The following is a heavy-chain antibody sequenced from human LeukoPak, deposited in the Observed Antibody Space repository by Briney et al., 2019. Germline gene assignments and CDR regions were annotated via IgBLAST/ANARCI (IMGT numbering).Heavy chain of an antibody. V-gene: IGHV4-59*08. CDR3: AKLSIADSEYYFDY. CDR1: GGSISSYY. CDR2: IYYIGST. J-gene: IGHJ4*02. Sequence: SETLSLTCTVSGGSISSYYWSWIRQPPGKGLEWIGYIYYIGSTNYNPSLKSRVTISVDTSKNQVSLKLSSVTAADTAVYYCAKLSIADSEYYFDYWGQGTLVTVSS. D-gene: IGHD2-15*01.